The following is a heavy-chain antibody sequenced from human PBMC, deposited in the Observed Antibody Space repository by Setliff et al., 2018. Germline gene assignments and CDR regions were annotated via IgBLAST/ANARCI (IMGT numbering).Heavy chain of an antibody. Sequence: PGESLKISCKGSGYSFSNYWIGWVRQAPGQRLEWMGWINPDNGNRKYSQRFQGRVTITRDTSASTVFLELSSLRSEDTAVYYCAREGLIADTTYYYYYYMDVWGKGTTVTVSS. D-gene: IGHD2-21*01. J-gene: IGHJ6*03. CDR1: GYSFSNYW. CDR3: AREGLIADTTYYYYYYMDV. CDR2: INPDNGNR. V-gene: IGHV1-3*01.